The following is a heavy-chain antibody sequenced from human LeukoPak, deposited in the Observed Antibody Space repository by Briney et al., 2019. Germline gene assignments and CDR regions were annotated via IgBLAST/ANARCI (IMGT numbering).Heavy chain of an antibody. D-gene: IGHD3-3*01. J-gene: IGHJ6*02. CDR1: GYTFTSYD. V-gene: IGHV1-8*01. Sequence: ASVKVSCKASGYTFTSYDINWVRQATGQGLEWMGWMNPNSGNTGYAHKFQGRVTMTRNTSLSTAYMELSSLRSEDTAVYYCARDSLRLLEWLSPSYGMDVWGQGTTVTVSS. CDR3: ARDSLRLLEWLSPSYGMDV. CDR2: MNPNSGNT.